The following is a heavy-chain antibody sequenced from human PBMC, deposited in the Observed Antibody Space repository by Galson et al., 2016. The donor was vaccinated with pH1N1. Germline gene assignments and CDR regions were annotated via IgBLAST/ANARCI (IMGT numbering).Heavy chain of an antibody. CDR1: GLSVRNNY. J-gene: IGHJ1*01. CDR3: ARPRIASPGALHH. CDR2: IDSGGNS. Sequence: SLRLSCAASGLSVRNNYMNWVRQAPGKGLEWVSVIDSGGNSFYADSVKGRFTMSRDNSKNTVYLRMNSLTREDTAVYFCARPRIASPGALHHWGQGTRVTVSS. V-gene: IGHV3-66*02. D-gene: IGHD1-26*01.